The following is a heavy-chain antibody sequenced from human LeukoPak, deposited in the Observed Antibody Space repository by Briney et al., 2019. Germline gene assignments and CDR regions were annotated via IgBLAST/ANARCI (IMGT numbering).Heavy chain of an antibody. Sequence: SETLSLTCTVSGGSISTSGYYWGWIRQPPGKGVEWIGNIYHPGNTDYNPSLKSRVTISVDTSKNQFSLKLSSVTAADTAVYYCAILSSRDWFDPWGQGTLVTVSS. CDR2: IYHPGNT. V-gene: IGHV4-39*07. D-gene: IGHD3-3*01. CDR3: AILSSRDWFDP. CDR1: GGSISTSGYY. J-gene: IGHJ5*02.